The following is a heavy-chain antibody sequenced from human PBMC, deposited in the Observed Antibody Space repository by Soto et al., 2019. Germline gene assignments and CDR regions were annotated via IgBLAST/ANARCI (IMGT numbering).Heavy chain of an antibody. CDR1: GGSISSGGYY. CDR3: ARVKDEFDYIWGSYRYTGVKDWFDP. D-gene: IGHD3-16*02. Sequence: SETLSLTCTVSGGSISSGGYYWSWIRQHPGKGLEWTGYIYYSGSTYYKPSLKSRVNISVDTSKNQFSLKLSSVTAADTAVYYCARVKDEFDYIWGSYRYTGVKDWFDPWGQGTLVTVSS. CDR2: IYYSGST. J-gene: IGHJ5*02. V-gene: IGHV4-31*03.